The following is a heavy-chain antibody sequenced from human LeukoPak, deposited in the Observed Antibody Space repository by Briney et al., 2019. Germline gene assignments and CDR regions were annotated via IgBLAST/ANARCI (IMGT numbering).Heavy chain of an antibody. Sequence: SETLSLTCAISGGSISSGGYSWSWIRQPAGKGLEWIGRIYTSGSTNYNPSLKSRVTISVDTSKNQFSLKLSSVTAADTAVYYCARTYSSSWSEEYFQHWGQGTLVTVSS. J-gene: IGHJ1*01. CDR2: IYTSGST. CDR1: GGSISSGGYS. D-gene: IGHD6-13*01. V-gene: IGHV4-61*02. CDR3: ARTYSSSWSEEYFQH.